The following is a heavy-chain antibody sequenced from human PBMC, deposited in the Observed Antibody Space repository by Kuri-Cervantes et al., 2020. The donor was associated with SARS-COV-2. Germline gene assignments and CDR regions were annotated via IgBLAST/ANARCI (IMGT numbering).Heavy chain of an antibody. CDR2: ISGSAGNT. CDR1: GFTFSNFS. D-gene: IGHD3-22*01. V-gene: IGHV3-23*01. Sequence: GESLKISCAASGFTFSNFSMNWVRQAPGKGLEWVAAISGSAGNTYYEDSVKGRFTISRDNSKNMLYLHMNSLRADDTAVYYCAKRGYSDTSGYLGSCNFWGQGTLVTVPS. CDR3: AKRGYSDTSGYLGSCNF. J-gene: IGHJ4*02.